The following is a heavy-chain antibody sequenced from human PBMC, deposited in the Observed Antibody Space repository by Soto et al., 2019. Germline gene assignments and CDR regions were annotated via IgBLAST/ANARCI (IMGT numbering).Heavy chain of an antibody. CDR3: ARDRYPGYSSGWYKYYGMDV. CDR1: GFTFSSYD. D-gene: IGHD6-19*01. J-gene: IGHJ6*02. V-gene: IGHV3-13*01. CDR2: IGTAGDT. Sequence: GGSLRLSCAASGFTFSSYDMHWVRQATGKGLEWVSAIGTAGDTYYPGSVKGRFTISRENAKNSLYLQMNSLRAEDTAVYYCARDRYPGYSSGWYKYYGMDVWGQGTTVTVSS.